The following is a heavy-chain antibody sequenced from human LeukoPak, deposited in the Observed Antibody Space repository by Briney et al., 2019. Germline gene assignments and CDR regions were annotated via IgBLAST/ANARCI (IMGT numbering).Heavy chain of an antibody. CDR3: AKGSGVQVWSSLDY. Sequence: PGGSLRLSCAVSGFTFSSYNVNWVRQAPGEGLEWVSSISSGGSYIYYADSVMGRFTISRDNAKNSLYLQMNTLRAEDTAVYYCAKGSGVQVWSSLDYWGQGTLVTVSS. CDR1: GFTFSSYN. J-gene: IGHJ4*02. D-gene: IGHD5-18*01. CDR2: ISSGGSYI. V-gene: IGHV3-21*01.